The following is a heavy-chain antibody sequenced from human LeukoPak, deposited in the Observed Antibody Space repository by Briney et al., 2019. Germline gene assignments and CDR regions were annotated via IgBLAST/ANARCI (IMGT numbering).Heavy chain of an antibody. CDR1: GFTVSSNY. CDR3: AREIVLRTGDAFDI. D-gene: IGHD3-16*02. V-gene: IGHV3-53*01. Sequence: GGSLRLSCAASGFTVSSNYMSWVRQAPGKGLEWVSVIYSGGSTYYADSVKGRFTISRDNSKNTLYLQMNSLRAEDTAVYYCAREIVLRTGDAFDIWGQGTMVTVSS. CDR2: IYSGGST. J-gene: IGHJ3*02.